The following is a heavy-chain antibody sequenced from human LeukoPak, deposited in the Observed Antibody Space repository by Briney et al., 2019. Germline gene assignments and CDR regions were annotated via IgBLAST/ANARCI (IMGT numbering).Heavy chain of an antibody. CDR2: ISSRSSTI. CDR3: ARDYYDSSGYYYIDY. Sequence: ETLSLTCTVSGGSISSSSYYWGWIRQPPGKGLEWVSYISSRSSTIYYADSVKGRFTISRDNAKNSLYLQMNSLRDEDTAVYYCARDYYDSSGYYYIDYWGQGTLVTVSS. CDR1: GGSISSSS. D-gene: IGHD3-22*01. J-gene: IGHJ4*02. V-gene: IGHV3-48*02.